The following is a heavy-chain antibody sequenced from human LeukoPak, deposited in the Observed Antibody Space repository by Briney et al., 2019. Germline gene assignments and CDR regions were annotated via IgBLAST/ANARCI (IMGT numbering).Heavy chain of an antibody. D-gene: IGHD1-20*01. CDR1: GFTFSAYG. Sequence: GGSLRLSCAGSGFTFSAYGMHWVRQAPGKGLEWVAFIRHDGRDKFYADSVKGRFTISRDSSRKTVYVQMNSLRAEDTAVYYCAKMEYNWHFFDYWGQGTPVTVSS. CDR3: AKMEYNWHFFDY. CDR2: IRHDGRDK. V-gene: IGHV3-30*02. J-gene: IGHJ4*02.